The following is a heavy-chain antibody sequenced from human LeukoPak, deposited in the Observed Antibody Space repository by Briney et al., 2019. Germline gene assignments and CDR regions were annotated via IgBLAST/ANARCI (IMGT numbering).Heavy chain of an antibody. V-gene: IGHV1-69*05. CDR2: IIPIFGTA. Sequence: GASVKVSCKASGYTFTSYSISWVRQAPGQGLEWMGGIIPIFGTANYAQKFQGRVTITTDESTSTAYMELSSLRSEDTAVYYCARDPRGTVKDAFDIWGQGTMVTVSS. CDR3: ARDPRGTVKDAFDI. J-gene: IGHJ3*02. D-gene: IGHD3-16*01. CDR1: GYTFTSYS.